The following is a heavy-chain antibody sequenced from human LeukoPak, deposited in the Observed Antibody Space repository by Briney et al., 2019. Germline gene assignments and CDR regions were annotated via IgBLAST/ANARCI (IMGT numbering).Heavy chain of an antibody. D-gene: IGHD3-10*01. J-gene: IGHJ6*02. Sequence: GGSLRLSCAATEFTFSSYAMNWVRQAPGKGLEWVAVIWYDGSNKYYADSVKGRFTISRDNSKNTLYLQMNSLRAEDTAVYYCAREVITMVRGVISYGMDVWGQGTTVTVSS. V-gene: IGHV3-33*08. CDR3: AREVITMVRGVISYGMDV. CDR1: EFTFSSYA. CDR2: IWYDGSNK.